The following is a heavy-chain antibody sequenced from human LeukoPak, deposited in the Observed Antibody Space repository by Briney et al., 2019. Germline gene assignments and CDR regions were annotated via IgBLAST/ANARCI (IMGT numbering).Heavy chain of an antibody. V-gene: IGHV3-23*01. CDR2: ISGSGGSA. J-gene: IGHJ4*02. Sequence: GGSLRLSCAAHGFTFRSYAMTWVRQAPGKVLGWVSFISGSGGSAYYADSVKGRFTISRDNFKDTLYLQMNSLTAEDTAVYYCAKGGTSSWYFVFDYWGQGVLVTVSS. CDR1: GFTFRSYA. D-gene: IGHD6-13*01. CDR3: AKGGTSSWYFVFDY.